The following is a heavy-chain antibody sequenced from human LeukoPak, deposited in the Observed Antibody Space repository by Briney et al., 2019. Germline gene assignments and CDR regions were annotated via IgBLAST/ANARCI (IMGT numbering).Heavy chain of an antibody. V-gene: IGHV3-48*01. CDR3: ASPSSIAARSNFDY. CDR2: ISSSSSTI. D-gene: IGHD6-6*01. Sequence: GGSLRLSCAASGFTFSSYSMNWVRQAPGKGLEWVSYISSSSSTIYYADSVKGRFTISRDNAKNSLYLQMNSLRAEDTAVYYCASPSSIAARSNFDYWGQGTLVTVSS. J-gene: IGHJ4*02. CDR1: GFTFSSYS.